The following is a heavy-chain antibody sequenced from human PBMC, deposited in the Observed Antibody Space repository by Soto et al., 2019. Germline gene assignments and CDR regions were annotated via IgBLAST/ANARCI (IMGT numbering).Heavy chain of an antibody. V-gene: IGHV3-73*01. Sequence: GSLRLSCAAAGFTFSGSAMHWVRQASGKGLAGVGRIRSKANSYATAYAASLKGRFTISRDDSKNTAYLQMNSLKTEDTAVYYCTRQLYYYDSSGYDPDFYYYGMDVWGQGTTVTVSS. D-gene: IGHD3-22*01. J-gene: IGHJ6*02. CDR3: TRQLYYYDSSGYDPDFYYYGMDV. CDR2: IRSKANSYAT. CDR1: GFTFSGSA.